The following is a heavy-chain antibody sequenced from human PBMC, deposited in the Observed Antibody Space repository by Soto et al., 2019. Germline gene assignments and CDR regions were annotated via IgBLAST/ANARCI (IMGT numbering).Heavy chain of an antibody. V-gene: IGHV5-10-1*01. J-gene: IGHJ5*02. CDR2: IDPSDSQT. Sequence: GESLKISCKGSGYSFAGYWITWVRQKPGKGLEWMGRIDPSDSQTYYNPSLRSRVTISVDRSRTQFSLKMSSVTAADTAVYYCARGRVVVPAAVMFNCLDPWGQGALVTVSS. CDR1: GYSFAGYW. D-gene: IGHD2-2*01. CDR3: ARGRVVVPAAVMFNCLDP.